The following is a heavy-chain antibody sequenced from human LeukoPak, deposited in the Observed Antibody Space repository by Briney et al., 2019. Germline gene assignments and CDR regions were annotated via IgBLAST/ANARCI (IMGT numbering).Heavy chain of an antibody. CDR3: AKDYCSGSSCNSFDQ. J-gene: IGHJ4*02. CDR1: GFIFDDYG. D-gene: IGHD2-15*01. V-gene: IGHV3-9*01. Sequence: GRSLRLSCAASGFIFDDYGMHWVRQAPGKGLEWVSGISWNSGNIGYADSVKGRFTISRDNAKKSLYLQMNSLRAEDTALYYCAKDYCSGSSCNSFDQWGQGTLVTVSS. CDR2: ISWNSGNI.